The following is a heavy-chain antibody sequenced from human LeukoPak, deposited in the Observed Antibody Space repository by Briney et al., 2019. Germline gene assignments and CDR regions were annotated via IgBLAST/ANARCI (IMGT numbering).Heavy chain of an antibody. D-gene: IGHD3/OR15-3a*01. V-gene: IGHV3-11*01. CDR2: SSSSGSTI. Sequence: GGSLRLSCAASGFSLSDYYMSWIRQAPGKGLEWVSYSSSSGSTIYYADSVKGRFAISRDNAKNSLYLQMNSLRAEDTAVYYCARRRDFIDYWGQGTLVTVSS. CDR3: ARRRDFIDY. CDR1: GFSLSDYY. J-gene: IGHJ4*02.